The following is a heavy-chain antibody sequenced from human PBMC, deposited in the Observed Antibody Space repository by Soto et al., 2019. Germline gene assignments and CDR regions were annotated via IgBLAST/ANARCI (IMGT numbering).Heavy chain of an antibody. Sequence: GGSLRLSCAASGFTFSSYGMHWVRQAPGKGLEWVAVISYDGSNKYYADSVKGRFTISRDNSKNTLYLQMNSLRAEDTAVYYCAKDPATYYDILTGYFDYWGKGTLVTVSS. CDR3: AKDPATYYDILTGYFDY. CDR2: ISYDGSNK. D-gene: IGHD3-9*01. J-gene: IGHJ4*02. V-gene: IGHV3-30*18. CDR1: GFTFSSYG.